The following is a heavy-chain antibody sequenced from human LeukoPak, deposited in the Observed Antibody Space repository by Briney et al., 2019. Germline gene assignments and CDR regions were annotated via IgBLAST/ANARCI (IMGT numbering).Heavy chain of an antibody. D-gene: IGHD2-2*01. CDR1: GGSISSYY. V-gene: IGHV4-59*01. Sequence: PSETLSLTCTVSGGSISSYYWSWIRQPPGKGLEWIGYIYYSGSTNYNPSLKSRVTISVDTSKNQFSLKLSSVTGADTAVYYCARANRPHQLLGLDYWGQGTPVIVSS. CDR3: ARANRPHQLLGLDY. J-gene: IGHJ4*02. CDR2: IYYSGST.